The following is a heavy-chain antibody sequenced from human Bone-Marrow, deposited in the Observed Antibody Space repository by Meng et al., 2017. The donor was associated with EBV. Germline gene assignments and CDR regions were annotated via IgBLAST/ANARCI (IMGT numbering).Heavy chain of an antibody. J-gene: IGHJ5*02. CDR2: IKSKTEGGTT. D-gene: IGHD3-16*01. V-gene: IGHV3-15*01. Sequence: VQLVGCGGGLVKPGGSFRLSCASSVFTFSNAWMSWGRQAPGKGLEWVGRIKSKTEGGTTDYAAPVKGRFTISRDNAKNLLYLHMNSLRADDTAIYFCARDGGLQTGWFGPWGQGTLVTVSS. CDR3: ARDGGLQTGWFGP. CDR1: VFTFSNAW.